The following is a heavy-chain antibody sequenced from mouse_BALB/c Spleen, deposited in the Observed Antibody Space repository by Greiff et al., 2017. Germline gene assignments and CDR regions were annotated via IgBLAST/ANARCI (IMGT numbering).Heavy chain of an antibody. Sequence: VQGVESGPGLVAPSQSLSITCTVSGFSLTGYGVNWVRQPPGKGLEWLGVIWGDGSTDYNSALKSRLSISKDNSKSQVFLKMNSLQTDDTARYYCARDPYDYLYYFDYWGQGTTLTVSS. J-gene: IGHJ2*01. CDR3: ARDPYDYLYYFDY. CDR1: GFSLTGYG. V-gene: IGHV2-6-7*01. CDR2: IWGDGST. D-gene: IGHD2-4*01.